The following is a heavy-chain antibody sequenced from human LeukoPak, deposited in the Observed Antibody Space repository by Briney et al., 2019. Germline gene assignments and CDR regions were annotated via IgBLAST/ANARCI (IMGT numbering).Heavy chain of an antibody. CDR2: ISWNSGSI. J-gene: IGHJ6*02. CDR3: AKDSSYGNYYYYGMDV. Sequence: GESLRLSCAASGFTFDDYAMHWVRQAPGKGLEWVSGISWNSGSIGYADSVKGRFTISRDNAKNSLYPQMNSLRAEDTALYYCAKDSSYGNYYYYGMDVWGQGTTVAVSS. V-gene: IGHV3-9*01. D-gene: IGHD5-18*01. CDR1: GFTFDDYA.